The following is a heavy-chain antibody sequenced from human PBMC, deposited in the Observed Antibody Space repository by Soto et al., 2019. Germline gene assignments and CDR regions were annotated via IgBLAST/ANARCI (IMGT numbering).Heavy chain of an antibody. D-gene: IGHD3-22*01. CDR3: ARHSSGYYDY. CDR1: GFTFSSYS. J-gene: IGHJ4*02. V-gene: IGHV3-21*01. CDR2: ISSSSSYI. Sequence: EVQLVESGGGLGKPGGSLRLSCAASGFTFSSYSMNWVRQAPGKGLEWVSSISSSSSYIYYADSVKGRFTISRDNAKNSLYLQMNSLRAEDTGVYYCARHSSGYYDYWGQGTLVTVSS.